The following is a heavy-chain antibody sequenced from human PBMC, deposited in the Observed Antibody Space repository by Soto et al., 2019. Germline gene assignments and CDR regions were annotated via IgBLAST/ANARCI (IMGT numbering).Heavy chain of an antibody. D-gene: IGHD2-2*01. CDR2: IYYSGST. CDR1: GGSSSSGGYY. CDR3: ARTNIVVVPAAGYYYYYMDV. V-gene: IGHV4-31*03. Sequence: SETLSLTCTVSGGSSSSGGYYWSWIRQHPGKGLEWIGYIYYSGSTYYNPSLKSRVTISVDTSKNQFSLKLSSVTAADTAVYYCARTNIVVVPAAGYYYYYMDVWGKGTTVTVSS. J-gene: IGHJ6*03.